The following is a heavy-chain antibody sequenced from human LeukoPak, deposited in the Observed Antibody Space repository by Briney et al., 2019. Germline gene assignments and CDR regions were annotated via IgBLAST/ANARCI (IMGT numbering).Heavy chain of an antibody. V-gene: IGHV1-2*02. Sequence: ASVKVSCKASGYTFTGYYMHWVRQAPGQGLEWMGWINPNSGGTNYAQKFQGRVTMTRDTSISTAYMELSRLRSDDTAVYYCARDRSYYDSGSYYNLDYWGQGTLVTVSS. CDR1: GYTFTGYY. D-gene: IGHD3-10*01. J-gene: IGHJ4*02. CDR2: INPNSGGT. CDR3: ARDRSYYDSGSYYNLDY.